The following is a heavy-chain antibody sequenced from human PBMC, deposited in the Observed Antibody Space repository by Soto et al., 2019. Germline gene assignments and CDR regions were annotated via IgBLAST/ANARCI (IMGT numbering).Heavy chain of an antibody. Sequence: QVQIQQWGAGLLKPSETLSLTCAVYGGSFSGYYWSWIRQPPGKGLEWIGEINHSGSTNYNPSLKSRVTISLDTSKNQLSLKLSSVTAADTAVYFCGRGSDSAWELLFYWGQGSLVTVSS. CDR1: GGSFSGYY. CDR3: GRGSDSAWELLFY. V-gene: IGHV4-34*01. D-gene: IGHD1-26*01. J-gene: IGHJ4*02. CDR2: INHSGST.